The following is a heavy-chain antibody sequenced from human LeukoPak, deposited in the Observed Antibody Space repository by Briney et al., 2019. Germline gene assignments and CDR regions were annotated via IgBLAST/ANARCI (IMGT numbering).Heavy chain of an antibody. CDR3: ARGGGLDV. D-gene: IGHD3-16*01. V-gene: IGHV3-7*03. Sequence: GGSLRLSCAVSGFSVSNNYMNWARQAPGKGLEWVASINHNGNVNYYVDSVKGRFTISRDNAKNSLYLQMSNLRAEDTAVYFCARGGGLDVWGQGATVTVSS. CDR2: INHNGNVN. CDR1: GFSVSNNY. J-gene: IGHJ6*02.